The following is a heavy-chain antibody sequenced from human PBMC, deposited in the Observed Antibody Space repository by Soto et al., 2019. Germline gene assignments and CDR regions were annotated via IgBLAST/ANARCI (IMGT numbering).Heavy chain of an antibody. CDR2: IRSKAYGGTT. J-gene: IGHJ6*01. V-gene: IGHV3-49*03. D-gene: IGHD3-16*02. CDR1: GFTFGDYA. Sequence: PGGSLRLSCTASGFTFGDYAMSWFRQAPGKGLEWVGFIRSKAYGGTTEYAASVKGRFTISRDDSKSIAYLQMNSLKTEDTAVYYCTREGDDYVWGSSRYPYYGMDVWGQGTTVTVSS. CDR3: TREGDDYVWGSSRYPYYGMDV.